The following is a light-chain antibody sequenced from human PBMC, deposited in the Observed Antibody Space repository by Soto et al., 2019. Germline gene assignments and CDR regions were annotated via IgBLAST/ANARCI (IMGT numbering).Light chain of an antibody. CDR2: EVS. J-gene: IGLJ1*01. V-gene: IGLV2-14*01. CDR3: FSYTTSSAPYV. CDR1: TSDVGGYNY. Sequence: QSALTQPASVSGSPGQSITISCTGSTSDVGGYNYVSRYQQHPGKAPKLMIYEVSNRPSGVSNRFSGSKSGNTASLTISGLQAEDEAAYYCFSYTTSSAPYVFGTGTKLTVL.